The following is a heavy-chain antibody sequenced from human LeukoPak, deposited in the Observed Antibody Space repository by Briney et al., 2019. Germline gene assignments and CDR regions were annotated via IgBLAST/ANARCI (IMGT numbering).Heavy chain of an antibody. V-gene: IGHV3-21*01. CDR1: GFTFSHFW. CDR2: ISSSSSYI. J-gene: IGHJ5*02. CDR3: ARDREAYCGGDCYPNWFDP. Sequence: SGGSLRLSCAASGFTFSHFWMSWVRQAPGKGLEWVSSISSSSSYIYYADSVKGRFTISRDNAKNSLYLQMNSLRAEDTAVYYCARDREAYCGGDCYPNWFDPWGQGTLVTVSS. D-gene: IGHD2-21*02.